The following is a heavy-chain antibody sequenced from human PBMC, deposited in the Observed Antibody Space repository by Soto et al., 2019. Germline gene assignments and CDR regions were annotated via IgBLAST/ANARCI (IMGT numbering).Heavy chain of an antibody. CDR2: IYYSGST. CDR3: ARGSGRAYLYYYYGMDV. V-gene: IGHV4-59*01. Sequence: SETLSLTCTVSGGSISSYYWSWIRQPPGKGLEWIGYIYYSGSTNYNPSLKSRVTISVDTSKNQFSLKLGSVTAADTAVYYCARGSGRAYLYYYYGMDVWGQGTTVTVSS. CDR1: GGSISSYY. J-gene: IGHJ6*02. D-gene: IGHD3-10*01.